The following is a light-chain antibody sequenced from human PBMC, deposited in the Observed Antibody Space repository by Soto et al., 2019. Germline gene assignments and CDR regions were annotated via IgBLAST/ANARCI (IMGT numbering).Light chain of an antibody. V-gene: IGLV2-14*01. CDR2: EVS. CDR1: SSDVGGYNY. CDR3: SSYSDSSTPVV. J-gene: IGLJ2*01. Sequence: QAVVTQPASVSGSPGQSITISCTGTSSDVGGYNYVSWYQHHPGKAPKLMISEVSNRPSGVAYRFSGSKSGNTASLTISGLQAEDEADYYCSSYSDSSTPVVFGGGTKLTVL.